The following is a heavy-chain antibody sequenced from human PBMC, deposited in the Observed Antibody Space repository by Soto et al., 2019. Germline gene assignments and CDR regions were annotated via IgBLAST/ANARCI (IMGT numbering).Heavy chain of an antibody. J-gene: IGHJ4*02. CDR2: MNHNSGNT. V-gene: IGHV1-8*01. Sequence: QVQLVQSGAEVKKPGASVKVSCKASGYTFTSYDINWVRQATGQGLEWMGWMNHNSGNTQYAQKFQGRVTMTRNTSLSTAYMKLSSWRSEGTAVYLWARGHGSSWYVGDYWCQGTRVTVSS. D-gene: IGHD6-13*01. CDR3: ARGHGSSWYVGDY. CDR1: GYTFTSYD.